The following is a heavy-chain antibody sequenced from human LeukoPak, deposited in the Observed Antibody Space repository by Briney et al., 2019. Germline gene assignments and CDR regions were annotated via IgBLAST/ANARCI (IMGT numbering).Heavy chain of an antibody. CDR3: ARGPAGIAVAGALDY. CDR2: ISYDGSNK. J-gene: IGHJ4*02. CDR1: GFTFSSYA. D-gene: IGHD6-19*01. V-gene: IGHV3-30*04. Sequence: GRSLRLSCAASGFTFSSYAMHWVRQAPGKGLEGVAVISYDGSNKYYADSVKGRFTISRDNSKNTLYLQMNSLRAEDTAVYYCARGPAGIAVAGALDYWGQGTLVTVSS.